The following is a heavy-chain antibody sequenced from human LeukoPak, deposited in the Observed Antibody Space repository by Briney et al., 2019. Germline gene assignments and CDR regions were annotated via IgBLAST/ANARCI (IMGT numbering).Heavy chain of an antibody. Sequence: PGGSLSLSCAASGFTFSSSGIHWVRQAPGKGLEWVAAISFDGNNKYYTDSVKGRFTISRDNSKNTVFLQMNSLKPEDTAVYYCAKVHSYGWLHNFDYWGQGTLVTVSS. D-gene: IGHD5-24*01. CDR3: AKVHSYGWLHNFDY. V-gene: IGHV3-30*18. CDR1: GFTFSSSG. CDR2: ISFDGNNK. J-gene: IGHJ4*02.